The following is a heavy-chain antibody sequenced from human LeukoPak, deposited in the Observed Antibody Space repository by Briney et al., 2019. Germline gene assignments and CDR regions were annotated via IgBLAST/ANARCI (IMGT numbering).Heavy chain of an antibody. J-gene: IGHJ4*02. CDR3: ARTYYDFWSGYYTPFDY. V-gene: IGHV5-51*01. CDR2: IYPGDSDT. Sequence: PGESLKISCKGSGYRFTSYWIGWVRQMPGKGLEWMGIIYPGDSDTRYSPSFQGQVTISADKSISTAYLQWSSLEASDTAMYYCARTYYDFWSGYYTPFDYWGQGTLVTVSP. D-gene: IGHD3-3*01. CDR1: GYRFTSYW.